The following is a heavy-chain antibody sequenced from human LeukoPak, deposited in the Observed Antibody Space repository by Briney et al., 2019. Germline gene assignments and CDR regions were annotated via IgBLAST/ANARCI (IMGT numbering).Heavy chain of an antibody. J-gene: IGHJ4*02. V-gene: IGHV1-2*06. D-gene: IGHD1-26*01. Sequence: GASVKVSCKAFGYTFTGYYMHWVRQAPGQGLEWMGRINPNSGGTNYAQTFQGRVTMTRDTSISTAYMELSRLRSDDTAVYYCARDRSSGSYYGDFDYWGQGTLVTVSS. CDR3: ARDRSSGSYYGDFDY. CDR1: GYTFTGYY. CDR2: INPNSGGT.